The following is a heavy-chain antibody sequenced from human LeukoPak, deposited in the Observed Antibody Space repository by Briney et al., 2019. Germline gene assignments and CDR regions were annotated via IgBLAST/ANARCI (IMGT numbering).Heavy chain of an antibody. V-gene: IGHV3-21*01. D-gene: IGHD2-2*01. CDR1: GFTFSRYS. Sequence: GGSLRLSCAASGFTFSRYSMNWVRQAPGKGLEWVSSISSSSSFIYCADSVKGRFTISRDNAKNSLYLQMNSLRAEDTAVYYCARDPPLGSCSTISCPHLDYWHQGTLVTVSS. CDR3: ARDPPLGSCSTISCPHLDY. CDR2: ISSSSSFI. J-gene: IGHJ4*02.